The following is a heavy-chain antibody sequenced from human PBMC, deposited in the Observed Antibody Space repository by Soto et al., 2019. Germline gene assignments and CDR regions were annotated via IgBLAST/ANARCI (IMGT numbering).Heavy chain of an antibody. J-gene: IGHJ4*02. CDR2: IYYSGST. CDR3: ARAVSFYGGSDFDY. Sequence: QVQLQESGPGLVKPSETLSLTCTVSGGSISSYYWSWIRQPPGKGLEWIGYIYYSGSTNYNPALKSRVTISVDASKNQFSREVSSVTAADAGVYYCARAVSFYGGSDFDYWGQGTLVTGSS. D-gene: IGHD4-17*01. CDR1: GGSISSYY. V-gene: IGHV4-59*01.